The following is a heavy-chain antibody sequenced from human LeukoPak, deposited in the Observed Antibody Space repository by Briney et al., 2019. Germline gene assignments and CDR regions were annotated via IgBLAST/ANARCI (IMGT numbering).Heavy chain of an antibody. J-gene: IGHJ4*02. Sequence: GGSLRLSCAGSGFTFSSYSMNWVRQAPGKGLEWVSSISSSSSYIYYADAVNGRFTISRHNAKKELYLQMNSLRAEDTAVYYCARDRMYSHTPNFVYWGQGTLVTVSS. CDR3: ARDRMYSHTPNFVY. CDR2: ISSSSSYI. D-gene: IGHD6-13*01. V-gene: IGHV3-21*01. CDR1: GFTFSSYS.